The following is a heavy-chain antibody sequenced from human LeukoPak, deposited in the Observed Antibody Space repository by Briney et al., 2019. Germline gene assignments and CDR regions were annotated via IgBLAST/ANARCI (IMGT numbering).Heavy chain of an antibody. CDR3: ARANYDGSDY. V-gene: IGHV4-4*07. Sequence: PSETLSLTCTVSGGSISSYYWSWIRQPAGTGLEWIGRIYTSGTTNYNPSLKSRVTMSVDTSKNQFSLKMRSVTAADTAVYYCARANYDGSDYWGQGTLVTVSS. J-gene: IGHJ4*02. CDR2: IYTSGTT. CDR1: GGSISSYY. D-gene: IGHD3-22*01.